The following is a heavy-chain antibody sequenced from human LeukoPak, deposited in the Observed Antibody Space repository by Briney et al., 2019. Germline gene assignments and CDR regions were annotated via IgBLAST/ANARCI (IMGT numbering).Heavy chain of an antibody. V-gene: IGHV3-30*18. Sequence: GRSLRLSCAVSGFTFSSYGMHWVRQAPGKGLEWVAVISYDGSNKYYADSVKGRFTISRDNSKNTLYLQMNSLRAEDTAVYYCAKSGAVLTGYRALYYFDYWGQGTLVTVSS. CDR2: ISYDGSNK. CDR1: GFTFSSYG. D-gene: IGHD3-9*01. J-gene: IGHJ4*02. CDR3: AKSGAVLTGYRALYYFDY.